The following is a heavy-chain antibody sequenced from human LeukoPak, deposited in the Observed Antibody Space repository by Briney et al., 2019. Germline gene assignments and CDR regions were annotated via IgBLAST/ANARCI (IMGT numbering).Heavy chain of an antibody. CDR1: GFTFSSYG. Sequence: GRSLRLSCAASGFTFSSYGMHWVRQAPGKGLEWVSSISSSSSYIYYADSVKGRFTISRDNAKNSLYLQMNSLRAEDTAVYYCAKVMAPLIAVAGNWYFDLWGRGTLVTVSS. CDR3: AKVMAPLIAVAGNWYFDL. J-gene: IGHJ2*01. CDR2: ISSSSSYI. V-gene: IGHV3-21*01. D-gene: IGHD6-19*01.